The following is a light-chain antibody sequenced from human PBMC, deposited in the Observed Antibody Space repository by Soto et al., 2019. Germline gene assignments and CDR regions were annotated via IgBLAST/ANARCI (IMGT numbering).Light chain of an antibody. CDR1: QSVSSN. CDR2: GAS. Sequence: EIVMTQSPATLSVSPGERATLSCRASQSVSSNLAWYQQKPGQAPRLLIYGASTRATGIPARFSGRGSGTEFTLTISSLQSEDFAIYYCQQHNNWPYTFGQGTRLEIK. J-gene: IGKJ2*01. CDR3: QQHNNWPYT. V-gene: IGKV3-15*01.